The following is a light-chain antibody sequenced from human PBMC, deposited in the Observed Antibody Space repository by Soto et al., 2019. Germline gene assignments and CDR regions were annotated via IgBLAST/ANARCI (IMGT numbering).Light chain of an antibody. V-gene: IGLV2-11*01. CDR2: DVS. J-gene: IGLJ1*01. CDR1: SSDVGAYNY. CDR3: CSYAGSPYV. Sequence: QSVLTQLRSVSGSPGQSVTISCTGASSDVGAYNYVSWYQQHPGKAPKLMIYDVSTRPSGVPDRFSGSKSGTTASLTISGLQAEDEADYYCCSYAGSPYVFGTGTKVTVL.